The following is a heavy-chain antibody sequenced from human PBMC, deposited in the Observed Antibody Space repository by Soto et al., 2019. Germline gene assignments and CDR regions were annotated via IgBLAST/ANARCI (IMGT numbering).Heavy chain of an antibody. CDR1: GFTFSSYA. J-gene: IGHJ4*02. CDR3: ARGGYSGYALDY. CDR2: ISYDGSTN. V-gene: IGHV3-30-3*01. D-gene: IGHD5-12*01. Sequence: VQLVESGGGLVKPGGSLRLPCTASGFTFSSYAMHWVRQAPGKGLEWVAMISYDGSTNFYADSVKGRFTISRANSKNTLYLQMNSLRSEDTAIYSCARGGYSGYALDYWGQGTPVTVSS.